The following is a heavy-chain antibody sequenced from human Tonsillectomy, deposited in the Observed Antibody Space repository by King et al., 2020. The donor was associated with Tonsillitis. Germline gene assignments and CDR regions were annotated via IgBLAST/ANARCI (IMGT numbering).Heavy chain of an antibody. CDR3: AGTRSSAFYLDY. CDR1: GGSISIYH. J-gene: IGHJ4*02. D-gene: IGHD6-13*01. V-gene: IGHV4-59*01. CDR2: FYNNGRT. Sequence: VQLQESGPGLVEPSETLSLTCTVSGGSISIYHWSWIRQSPGKGLEWIGFFYNNGRTNYNPSLKGRVTIAGEKAKNPFSLNLSSVTAADTAVYYCAGTRSSAFYLDYWGQGTLVTVSS.